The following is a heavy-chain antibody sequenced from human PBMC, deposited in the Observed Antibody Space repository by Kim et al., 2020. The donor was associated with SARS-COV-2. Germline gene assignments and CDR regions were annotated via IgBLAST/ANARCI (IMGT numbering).Heavy chain of an antibody. CDR3: TRGAIVGATHDY. Sequence: GGSLRLSCAASGFTFSGSAMHWVRQASGKGLEWVGRIRSKANSYATAYAASVKGRFTISRDDSKNTAYLQMNSLKTEDTAVYYCTRGAIVGATHDYWGQGTLVTVSS. V-gene: IGHV3-73*01. D-gene: IGHD1-26*01. J-gene: IGHJ4*02. CDR1: GFTFSGSA. CDR2: IRSKANSYAT.